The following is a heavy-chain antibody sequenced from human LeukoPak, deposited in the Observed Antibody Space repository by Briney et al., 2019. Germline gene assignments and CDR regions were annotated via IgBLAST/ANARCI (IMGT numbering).Heavy chain of an antibody. CDR2: ISGSGDNT. D-gene: IGHD3-9*01. CDR3: SKVKRSYYDILTGYSTYYFDY. J-gene: IGHJ4*02. Sequence: GGSLRLSCAASGFTFSSYAMNWVRQAPGKGLEWVSAISGSGDNTFYADSVKGRFTISRDNSKNTLYLQMNSLRAEDTAVYYCSKVKRSYYDILTGYSTYYFDYWGQGTLVTVSS. CDR1: GFTFSSYA. V-gene: IGHV3-23*01.